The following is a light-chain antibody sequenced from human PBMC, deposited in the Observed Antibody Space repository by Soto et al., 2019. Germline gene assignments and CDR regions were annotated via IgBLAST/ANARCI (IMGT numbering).Light chain of an antibody. Sequence: EIVLTQSPATLSLSPGERATLSCRASQSVSSYLAWYQQKPGQAPRLLIYGASNRATGIPDRFSGSGSGTDFTLTISRLEPEDFAVYYCQQYGSSGTSGQGTKVDIK. CDR3: QQYGSSGT. CDR2: GAS. J-gene: IGKJ1*01. CDR1: QSVSSY. V-gene: IGKV3-20*01.